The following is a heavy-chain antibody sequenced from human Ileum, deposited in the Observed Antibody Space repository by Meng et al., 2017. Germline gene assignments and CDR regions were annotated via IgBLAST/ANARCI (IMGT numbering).Heavy chain of an antibody. V-gene: IGHV4-61*01. D-gene: IGHD3-22*01. CDR3: ARGHYDKYFDS. CDR2: MYFSGST. Sequence: QGQLQGSGPGLVRPSETLSLTCTISGGSVNTGSYYWSWIRQPPGKGLEWIGYMYFSGSTKYNASLKSRVSISVDTSKKQFSLNLTSVAAADTAVYYCARGHYDKYFDSWGQGTLVTVSS. CDR1: GGSVNTGSYY. J-gene: IGHJ4*02.